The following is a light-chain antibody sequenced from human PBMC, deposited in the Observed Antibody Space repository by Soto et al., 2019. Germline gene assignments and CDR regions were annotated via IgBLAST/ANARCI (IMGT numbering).Light chain of an antibody. CDR1: QDISIY. V-gene: IGKV1-33*01. J-gene: IGKJ2*01. CDR3: QQYETLYT. Sequence: IQMTQSPSSLSASVGDSVTITCQASQDISIYLHWYQQHPGKAPKLLIYDASNLEAGVPSRFSGSGSGTHFSLTISSLQPEDCATYYCQQYETLYTFGPGTKLEI. CDR2: DAS.